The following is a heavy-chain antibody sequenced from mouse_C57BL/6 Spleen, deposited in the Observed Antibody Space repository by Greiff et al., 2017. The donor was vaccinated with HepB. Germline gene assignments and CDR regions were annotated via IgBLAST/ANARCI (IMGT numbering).Heavy chain of an antibody. CDR1: GYTFTSYW. V-gene: IGHV1-69*01. D-gene: IGHD1-1*01. J-gene: IGHJ2*01. CDR3: ARPSSSGYVDY. Sequence: QVQLQQPGAELVMPGASVKLSCKASGYTFTSYWMHWVKQRPGQGLEWIGEIDPSDSYTNYNQKFKGKSTLTVDKSSSTAYMQLSSLTSEDSAVYYCARPSSSGYVDYWGQGTTLTVSA. CDR2: IDPSDSYT.